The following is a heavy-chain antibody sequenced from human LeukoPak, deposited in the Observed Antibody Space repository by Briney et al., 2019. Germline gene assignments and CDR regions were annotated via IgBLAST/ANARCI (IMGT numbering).Heavy chain of an antibody. CDR2: INWNGGST. V-gene: IGHV3-20*04. J-gene: IGHJ2*01. D-gene: IGHD4-17*01. Sequence: GSLRLSCAASGFTFDDYGMSWVRQAPGKGLEWVSGINWNGGSTGYADSVKGRFTVSRDNVKNSLFLQMDSLRAEDTALYYCARSMTTVTTRFFDLWGRGTLVTVSS. CDR1: GFTFDDYG. CDR3: ARSMTTVTTRFFDL.